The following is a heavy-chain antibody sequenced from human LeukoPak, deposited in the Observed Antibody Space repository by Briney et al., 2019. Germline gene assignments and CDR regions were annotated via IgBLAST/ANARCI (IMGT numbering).Heavy chain of an antibody. V-gene: IGHV3-23*01. J-gene: IGHJ4*02. CDR3: AKTPHYDILTGHRGSYYFDH. Sequence: GGSLRLSCAASGFTFSSYAMSWVRQAPGKGLEWVSAISGSGGSTYYADSVKGRFTISRDNSKNTLYLQMNSLRAEDTAVYYCAKTPHYDILTGHRGSYYFDHWGQGTLVTVSS. D-gene: IGHD3-9*01. CDR1: GFTFSSYA. CDR2: ISGSGGST.